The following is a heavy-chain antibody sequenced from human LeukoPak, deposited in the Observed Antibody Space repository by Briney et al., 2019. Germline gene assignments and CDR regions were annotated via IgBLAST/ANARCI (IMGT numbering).Heavy chain of an antibody. CDR3: AREPEYSSFYYFDY. Sequence: PGGSLRLSCAASGFTFSSYSMNWVRQAPGKGLEWVSYISSSSSTIYYADSVKGRFTISRDNSKNTLYLQMNSLRAEDTAVYYCAREPEYSSFYYFDYWGQGTLVTVSS. CDR1: GFTFSSYS. CDR2: ISSSSSTI. V-gene: IGHV3-48*01. D-gene: IGHD6-6*01. J-gene: IGHJ4*02.